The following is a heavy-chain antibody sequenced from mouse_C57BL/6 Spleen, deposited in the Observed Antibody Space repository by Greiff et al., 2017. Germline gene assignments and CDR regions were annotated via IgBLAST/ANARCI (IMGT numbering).Heavy chain of an antibody. D-gene: IGHD3-3*01. J-gene: IGHJ2*01. CDR1: GFSFNTYA. V-gene: IGHV10-1*01. CDR2: IRSKSNNYAT. CDR3: VRQGGWGFDY. Sequence: EAGGGLVQPKGSLKLSCAASGFSFNTYAMNWVRQAPGKGLEWVARIRSKSNNYATYYADSVKDRFTISRDDSESMLYLQMNNLKTEDTAMYYCVRQGGWGFDYWGQGTTLTVSS.